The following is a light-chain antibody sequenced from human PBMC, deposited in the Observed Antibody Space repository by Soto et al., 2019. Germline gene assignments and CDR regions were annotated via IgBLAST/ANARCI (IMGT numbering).Light chain of an antibody. CDR1: QSLLDSDGQTL. Sequence: DIVMTQTPLSLSVTPGQPASISCKSSQSLLDSDGQTLLYWYVHKPGPPPQLLIYEVSNSFAGVPDRFSGSGSETDFPLEISRVEADDVAMYYCMQSLQLPLTFGGGTKVDIK. J-gene: IGKJ4*01. V-gene: IGKV2D-29*01. CDR3: MQSLQLPLT. CDR2: EVS.